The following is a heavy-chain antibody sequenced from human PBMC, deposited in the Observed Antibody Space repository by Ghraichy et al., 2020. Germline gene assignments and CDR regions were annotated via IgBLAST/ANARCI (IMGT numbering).Heavy chain of an antibody. CDR1: GFTFSSYA. CDR3: AKGGGRSSYYYDY. CDR2: ISGSGGST. Sequence: LSLTCAASGFTFSSYATSWVRQAPGKGLEWVSGISGSGGSTYYADSVKGRFTISRDNSKNTLYLQMNSLRAEDTAVYYCAKGGGRSSYYYDYWGQGTLVTVSS. J-gene: IGHJ4*02. V-gene: IGHV3-23*01. D-gene: IGHD3-22*01.